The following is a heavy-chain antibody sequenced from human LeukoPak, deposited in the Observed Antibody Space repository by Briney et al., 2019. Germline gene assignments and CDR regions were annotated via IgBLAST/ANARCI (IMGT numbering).Heavy chain of an antibody. J-gene: IGHJ4*02. CDR1: GGSISSSSYY. D-gene: IGHD6-13*01. CDR2: IYYRGST. Sequence: KPSETLSLTCTVSGGSISSSSYYWGWIRQPPGKGLEWIGYIYYRGSTYYNPSLKSRVTISVDTSKNQFSLKLSSVTAADTAVYYCARLVGSSWYHEVLLGRDYWGQGTLATVSS. V-gene: IGHV4-39*01. CDR3: ARLVGSSWYHEVLLGRDY.